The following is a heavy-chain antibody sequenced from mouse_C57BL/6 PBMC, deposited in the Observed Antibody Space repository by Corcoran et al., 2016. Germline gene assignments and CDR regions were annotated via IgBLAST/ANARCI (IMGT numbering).Heavy chain of an antibody. J-gene: IGHJ2*01. Sequence: QVTLKESGPGILQPSQTLSLTCSFSGFSLSTFGMGVGWIRQPSGKGLEWLAHIWWDTDKYYNPALKSRLTIDKDTSKNQVFLKIANVDTSDTATYYCARIRKVTSYYFDYWGQGTTLTVSS. CDR2: IWWDTDK. CDR1: GFSLSTFGMG. V-gene: IGHV8-8*01. CDR3: ARIRKVTSYYFDY. D-gene: IGHD2-1*01.